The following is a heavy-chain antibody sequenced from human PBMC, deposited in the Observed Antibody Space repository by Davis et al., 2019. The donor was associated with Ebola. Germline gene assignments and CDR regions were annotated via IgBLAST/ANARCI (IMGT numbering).Heavy chain of an antibody. Sequence: PGGSLRLSCAASGFISTSYAMNWVRQTPGRGLEWVSQISRSGNHIYYTDSVKGRFTISRDNAKDSLYLQMNSLRAEDTAVYYCARGSRNMDVWGQGTTVTVSS. V-gene: IGHV3-21*05. J-gene: IGHJ6*02. CDR1: GFISTSYA. CDR3: ARGSRNMDV. CDR2: ISRSGNHI.